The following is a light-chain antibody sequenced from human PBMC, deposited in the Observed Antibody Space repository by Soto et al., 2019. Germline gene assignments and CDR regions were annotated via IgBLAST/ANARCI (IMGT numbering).Light chain of an antibody. CDR2: SAS. Sequence: DIQMTQSPCSVSASVGARITITCGAMQVISNYLAWYQQKPGKARTSLISSASSLQSGVPSRLSGSGSGTDFTLTITSLQPEDFATYYCQQADSFPHTFGGGTKVEIK. CDR3: QQADSFPHT. J-gene: IGKJ4*01. V-gene: IGKV1-12*01. CDR1: QVISNY.